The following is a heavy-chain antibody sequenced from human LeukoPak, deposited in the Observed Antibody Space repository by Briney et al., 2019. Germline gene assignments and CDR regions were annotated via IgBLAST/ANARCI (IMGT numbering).Heavy chain of an antibody. CDR3: ARDRKDPFEY. CDR2: ISSSSSYI. D-gene: IGHD1-14*01. CDR1: GFTFSSYW. V-gene: IGHV3-21*01. Sequence: GGSLRLSCAASGFTFSSYWMHWVRQAPGKGLEWVSSISSSSSYIYYADSVKGRFTISRDNAKNSLYLQMNSLRAEDTAVYCCARDRKDPFEYWGQGTLVTVSS. J-gene: IGHJ4*02.